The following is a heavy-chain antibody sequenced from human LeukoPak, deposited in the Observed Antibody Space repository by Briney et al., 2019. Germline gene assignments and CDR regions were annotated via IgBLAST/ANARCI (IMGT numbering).Heavy chain of an antibody. J-gene: IGHJ4*02. V-gene: IGHV3-66*01. CDR2: IYNSGGT. D-gene: IGHD3-22*01. CDR3: ARDCSASSSDYYPLGY. Sequence: GGSLRLSCAASGFTVSSRYMSWVRQAPGKGLEWLSVIYNSGGTYYADSVKGRFTISRDNSKNTLYLQMNSLRVEDTAVYFCARDCSASSSDYYPLGYWGQGTLVTVSS. CDR1: GFTVSSRY.